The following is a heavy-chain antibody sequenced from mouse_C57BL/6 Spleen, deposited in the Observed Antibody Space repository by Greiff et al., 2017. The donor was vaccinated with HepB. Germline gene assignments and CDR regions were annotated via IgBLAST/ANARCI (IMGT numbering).Heavy chain of an antibody. D-gene: IGHD3-2*02. J-gene: IGHJ2*01. CDR3: TSETAQAPHYFDY. CDR1: GFNIKDDY. CDR2: IDPENGDT. Sequence: EVQLQQSGAELVRPGASVKLSCTASGFNIKDDYMHWVKQRPEQGLEWIGWIDPENGDTEYASKFQGKATITADTSSNTAYLQLSSLTSEDTAVYYCTSETAQAPHYFDYWGQGTTLTVSS. V-gene: IGHV14-4*01.